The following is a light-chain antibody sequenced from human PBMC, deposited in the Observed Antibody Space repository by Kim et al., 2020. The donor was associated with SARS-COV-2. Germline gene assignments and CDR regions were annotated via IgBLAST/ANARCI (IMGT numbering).Light chain of an antibody. CDR3: QHFNNYGLT. Sequence: GDRVTITCRASQDINSDVAWYQQKPGKAPNLLIYDASSLKSGVPSRFSGSGSGTGFTLTISSLQPEDFATYYCQHFNNYGLTFGGGTKVDIK. CDR1: QDINSD. V-gene: IGKV1D-13*01. J-gene: IGKJ4*01. CDR2: DAS.